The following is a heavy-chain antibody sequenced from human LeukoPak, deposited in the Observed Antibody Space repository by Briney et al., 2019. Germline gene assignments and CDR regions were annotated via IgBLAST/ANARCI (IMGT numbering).Heavy chain of an antibody. CDR2: IYYSGST. CDR1: GGSISSSSYY. Sequence: SETLSLTCTVSGGSISSSSYYWGWIRQPPGKGLEWIGSIYYSGSTYYNPSLKSRVTISVDTSKNQFSLKLSSVTAADTAVYYCARDTSLVGASTIDYWGQGTLVTVSS. J-gene: IGHJ4*02. CDR3: ARDTSLVGASTIDY. D-gene: IGHD1-26*01. V-gene: IGHV4-39*07.